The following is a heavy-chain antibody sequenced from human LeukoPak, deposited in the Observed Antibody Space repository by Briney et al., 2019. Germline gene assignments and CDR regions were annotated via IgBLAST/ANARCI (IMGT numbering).Heavy chain of an antibody. J-gene: IGHJ4*02. D-gene: IGHD3-10*01. CDR3: ARAPRGFDY. Sequence: ASVKVSCKASGYTFTGYYMHWVRQAPGQGLEWMGWINPNSGGTDYAQNFQGRVTMTRDTSINTAYIELNSLKSDDTAVYYCARAPRGFDYWGQGTLVTVSS. V-gene: IGHV1-2*02. CDR2: INPNSGGT. CDR1: GYTFTGYY.